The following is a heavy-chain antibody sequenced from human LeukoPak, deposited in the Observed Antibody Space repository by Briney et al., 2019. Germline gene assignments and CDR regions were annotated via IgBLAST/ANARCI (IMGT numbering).Heavy chain of an antibody. D-gene: IGHD3-22*01. J-gene: IGHJ3*01. CDR3: AIQGAFYDSSGSAVGSA. V-gene: IGHV3-23*01. CDR2: ISGSGGST. CDR1: GFTFSSYA. Sequence: GGPLRLACAASGFTFSSYAMSWVRQAPGKGLEWVSAISGSGGSTYYADSVKGRFTISRDNSKNTLYLQMNSLRAEDTAVYYCAIQGAFYDSSGSAVGSAWGQGTMVTVSS.